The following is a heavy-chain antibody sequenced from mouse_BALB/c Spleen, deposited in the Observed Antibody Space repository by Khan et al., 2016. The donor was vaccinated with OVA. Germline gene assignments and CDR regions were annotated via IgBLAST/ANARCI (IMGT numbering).Heavy chain of an antibody. V-gene: IGHV1-4*01. D-gene: IGHD2-14*01. Sequence: VQLQESGAELARPGAPVKMSCKASGYTFISYTIHWIKKRPGQGLEWIGYINPSNGYTNYNQKFKDKATLTTDKSSTTAYLQLSSLTSDDSAVYNCVRDGAYHRNDGWFAYWGQGTLVTVSA. CDR3: VRDGAYHRNDGWFAY. CDR1: GYTFISYT. CDR2: INPSNGYT. J-gene: IGHJ3*01.